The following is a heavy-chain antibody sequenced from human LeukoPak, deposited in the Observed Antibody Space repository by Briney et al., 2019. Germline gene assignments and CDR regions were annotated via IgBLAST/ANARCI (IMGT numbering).Heavy chain of an antibody. V-gene: IGHV3-30*14. J-gene: IGHJ2*01. Sequence: GGSLRLSCAASGFTFSSYAMHWVRQAPGKGLEWVAIISYTGNNKYYADSVQGRFTISRENAKNSLYLQMNSLRAGDTAVYYCARVSRTPNSSGRRARYRYFDLWGRGTLVTVSS. CDR1: GFTFSSYA. CDR2: ISYTGNNK. D-gene: IGHD6-19*01. CDR3: ARVSRTPNSSGRRARYRYFDL.